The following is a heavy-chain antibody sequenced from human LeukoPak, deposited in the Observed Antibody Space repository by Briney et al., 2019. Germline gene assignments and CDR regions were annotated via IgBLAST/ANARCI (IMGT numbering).Heavy chain of an antibody. D-gene: IGHD3-10*01. CDR2: IKEDGSEI. V-gene: IGHV3-7*01. CDR3: VTDQTGRHPYFFDY. Sequence: PGGSLRLSCTASGFNFSTYWMTWVPQVPGKGLEWVANIKEDGSEIYYVDAVKGRLSISRDNAKTSLYLQMHSLSVADTGLYYCVTDQTGRHPYFFDYWGQGTLVTVSS. CDR1: GFNFSTYW. J-gene: IGHJ4*02.